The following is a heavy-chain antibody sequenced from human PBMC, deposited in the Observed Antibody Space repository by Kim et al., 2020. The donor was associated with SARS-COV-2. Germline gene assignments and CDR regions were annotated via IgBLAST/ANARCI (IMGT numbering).Heavy chain of an antibody. J-gene: IGHJ4*02. V-gene: IGHV5-51*01. Sequence: GESLKISCKGSGYSFTSYWIGWVRQMPGKGLEWMGIIYPGDSDTRYSPSFQGQVTISADKSISTAYLQWSSLKASDTAMYYCARQQGGYSYRGHLDYWGQGTLVTVSS. CDR2: IYPGDSDT. CDR1: GYSFTSYW. CDR3: ARQQGGYSYRGHLDY. D-gene: IGHD5-18*01.